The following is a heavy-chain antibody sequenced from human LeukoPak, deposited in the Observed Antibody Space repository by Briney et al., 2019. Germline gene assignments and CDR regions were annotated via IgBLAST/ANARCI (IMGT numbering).Heavy chain of an antibody. CDR2: IYYSGST. CDR1: GGSISSSSYY. Sequence: ETSETLSLTCTVSGGSISSSSYYWGWIRQPPGKGLEWIGSIYYSGSTYYNPSLKSRVTISVDKSKNQFSLQLSSVTAADTAVYYCARDPYARVSDWYRRAFDIWGQGTMVTVSS. V-gene: IGHV4-39*07. D-gene: IGHD6-19*01. J-gene: IGHJ3*02. CDR3: ARDPYARVSDWYRRAFDI.